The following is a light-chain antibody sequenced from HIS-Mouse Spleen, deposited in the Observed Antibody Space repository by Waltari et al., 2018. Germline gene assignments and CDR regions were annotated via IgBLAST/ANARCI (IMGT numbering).Light chain of an antibody. V-gene: IGLV2-14*01. CDR1: RSDVGGYTY. J-gene: IGLJ3*02. CDR3: SSYTSSSTRV. Sequence: QSALTQPASVSGSPGQSITISCTGTRSDVGGYTYVSWYQQHPGKAPKLMIYEVSNRPSGVSNRFSGSKSGNTASLTISGLQAEDEADYYCSSYTSSSTRVFGGGTKLTVL. CDR2: EVS.